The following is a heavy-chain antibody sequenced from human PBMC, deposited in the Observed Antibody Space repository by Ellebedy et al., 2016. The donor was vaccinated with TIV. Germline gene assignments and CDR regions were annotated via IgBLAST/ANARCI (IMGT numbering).Heavy chain of an antibody. J-gene: IGHJ4*02. D-gene: IGHD5-18*01. CDR1: GYTFTSYG. Sequence: ASVKVSCKASGYTFTSYGIIWVRQAPGQGLEWMGWISAYNGATNYARNLQDRVTMTTDTSTNTAYMELRSLRSDATAVYYCARGRTGVDSYGFPLFDYWGQGTLVTVAS. CDR3: ARGRTGVDSYGFPLFDY. CDR2: ISAYNGAT. V-gene: IGHV1-18*04.